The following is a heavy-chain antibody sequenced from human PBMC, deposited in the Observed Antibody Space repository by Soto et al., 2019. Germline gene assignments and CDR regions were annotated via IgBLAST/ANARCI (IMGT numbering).Heavy chain of an antibody. CDR1: GFTFSSCG. Sequence: PGGSLRLSCAASGFTFSSCGMHWVRQAPGKGLEWVAVISYDGSNKYYADFVKGRFIISRDNSKNTLYLQMNSLRAEDTAVYYCAKDVNYDFWSGYYDYWGQGTLVTVSS. D-gene: IGHD3-3*01. CDR2: ISYDGSNK. J-gene: IGHJ4*02. V-gene: IGHV3-30*18. CDR3: AKDVNYDFWSGYYDY.